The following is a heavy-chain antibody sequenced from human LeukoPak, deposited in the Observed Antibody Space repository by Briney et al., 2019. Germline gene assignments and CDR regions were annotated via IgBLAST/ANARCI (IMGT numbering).Heavy chain of an antibody. CDR2: FDPEDGET. Sequence: ASVKVSCKVSGYTLTELSMHWVRQAPGKGLEWMGGFDPEDGETIYAQKFQARVTMTEDTSTDTAYMELSSLRSEDTAVYYCATGVRYSSGWYYFDYWGQGTLVTVSS. CDR1: GYTLTELS. CDR3: ATGVRYSSGWYYFDY. J-gene: IGHJ4*02. V-gene: IGHV1-24*01. D-gene: IGHD6-19*01.